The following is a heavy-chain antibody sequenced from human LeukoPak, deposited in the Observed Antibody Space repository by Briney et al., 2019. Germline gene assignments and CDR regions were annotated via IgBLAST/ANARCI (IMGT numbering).Heavy chain of an antibody. CDR3: ARDESPYGGNSDGAFDI. J-gene: IGHJ3*02. V-gene: IGHV3-30-3*01. CDR2: ISYDGSNK. Sequence: GGSLRLSCAASGFTFSSYAMHWVRQAPGKGLEWVAVISYDGSNKYYADSVKGRFTISRDNSKNTLYLQMNSLRAEDTAVYYCARDESPYGGNSDGAFDIWGQGTMVTVSS. D-gene: IGHD4-23*01. CDR1: GFTFSSYA.